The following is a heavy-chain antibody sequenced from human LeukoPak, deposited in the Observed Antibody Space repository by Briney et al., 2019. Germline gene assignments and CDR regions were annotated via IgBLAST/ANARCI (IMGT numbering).Heavy chain of an antibody. Sequence: PGGSLRLSCAASGFVFSSYSFNWVRQAPGKGLEWVASVNTVSSYIYYADSVRGRFTISRDNAKNSVLLQMNSLRAEDMAMSYCVRLRRNSDSSGYFYYYDNWGQGTLVTVSS. CDR1: GFVFSSYS. V-gene: IGHV3-21*01. J-gene: IGHJ4*02. CDR3: VRLRRNSDSSGYFYYYDN. D-gene: IGHD3-22*01. CDR2: VNTVSSYI.